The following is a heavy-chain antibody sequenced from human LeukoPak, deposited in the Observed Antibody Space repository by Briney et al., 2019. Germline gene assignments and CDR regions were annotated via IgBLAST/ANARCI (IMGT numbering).Heavy chain of an antibody. Sequence: PLETLYPTCTVSGGSISSGSYYWSWIRQPAGKGLEWIGGIYTSGSTNYNPSLKSRVTMSVDTSKNQFSLKLSSVTAADTAVYYCAGGPGSYPPRYYFDYWSQGTLVTVSS. D-gene: IGHD3-10*01. CDR3: AGGPGSYPPRYYFDY. CDR2: IYTSGST. J-gene: IGHJ4*02. V-gene: IGHV4-61*02. CDR1: GGSISSGSYY.